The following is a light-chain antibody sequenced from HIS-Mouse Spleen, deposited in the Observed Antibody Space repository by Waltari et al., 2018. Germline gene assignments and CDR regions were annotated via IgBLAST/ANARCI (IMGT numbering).Light chain of an antibody. Sequence: QTVVTQEPSFSVSPGGTVTLTCGLSSGSVFTSSYPSCYQQTPGQAPRTLIYSTNTRSSGVPDRFSGSILGNKAALTITGAQADDESDYYCVLYMGSGIWVFGGGTKLTVL. CDR2: STN. J-gene: IGLJ3*02. CDR1: SGSVFTSSY. CDR3: VLYMGSGIWV. V-gene: IGLV8-61*01.